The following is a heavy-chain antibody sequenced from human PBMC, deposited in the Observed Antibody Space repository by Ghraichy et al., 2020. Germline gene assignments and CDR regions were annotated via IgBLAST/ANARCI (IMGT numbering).Heavy chain of an antibody. CDR2: ISGSGGST. CDR3: AKDFTPDNPNNYDILTGYFA. V-gene: IGHV3-23*01. CDR1: GFTFSSYA. D-gene: IGHD3-9*01. Sequence: GGSLRLSCAASGFTFSSYAMSWVRQAPGKGLEWVSAISGSGGSTYYADSVKGRFTISRDNSKNTLYLQMNSLRAKDTAVYYCAKDFTPDNPNNYDILTGYFAWGQGTLVTVSS. J-gene: IGHJ5*02.